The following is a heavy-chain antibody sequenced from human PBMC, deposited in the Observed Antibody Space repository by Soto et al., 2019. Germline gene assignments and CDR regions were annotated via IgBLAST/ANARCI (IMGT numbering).Heavy chain of an antibody. CDR3: ARDGGRHSGGIDY. Sequence: QVQLVQSGAEVKKPGSSVKVSCKASGGTFSSYSINWVRQAPGQGLEWMGEIIPIFATANYAQKFQGRDTITADESTSTAYLELSSLSSESTAVYYCARDGGRHSGGIDYWGQGTLVTVSS. D-gene: IGHD1-26*01. J-gene: IGHJ4*02. V-gene: IGHV1-69*01. CDR1: GGTFSSYS. CDR2: IIPIFATA.